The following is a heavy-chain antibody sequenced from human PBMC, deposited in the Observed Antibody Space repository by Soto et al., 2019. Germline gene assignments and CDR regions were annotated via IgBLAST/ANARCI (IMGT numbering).Heavy chain of an antibody. CDR3: ARGWEVVRGEDYYYGMDV. V-gene: IGHV1-18*01. Sequence: GASVKVSCKASGYTFTSYCISWVRQAPGQGLEWMGWISAYNGNTNYAQKLQGRVTMTTDTSTSTAYMELRSLRSDDTAVYYCARGWEVVRGEDYYYGMDVWGQGTTVTVSS. D-gene: IGHD3-10*01. J-gene: IGHJ6*02. CDR2: ISAYNGNT. CDR1: GYTFTSYC.